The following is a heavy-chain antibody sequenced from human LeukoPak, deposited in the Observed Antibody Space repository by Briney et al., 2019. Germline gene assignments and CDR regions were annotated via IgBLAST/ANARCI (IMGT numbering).Heavy chain of an antibody. V-gene: IGHV1-18*01. CDR2: ISAYNGNT. D-gene: IGHD2-2*01. Sequence: ASVKVSCKASGYTFTSYGISWVRQAPGQGLEWMGWISAYNGNTNYAQKLQGRVTMTTDTSMSTAYMELRSLRSDDTAVYYCARSRGYCSSTSCPAPPYYMDVWGKGTTVTVSS. CDR1: GYTFTSYG. CDR3: ARSRGYCSSTSCPAPPYYMDV. J-gene: IGHJ6*03.